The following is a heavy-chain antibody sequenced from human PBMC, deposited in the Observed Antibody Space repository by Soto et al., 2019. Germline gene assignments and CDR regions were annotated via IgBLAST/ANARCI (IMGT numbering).Heavy chain of an antibody. CDR3: ARDLWGYCGTDCYPLDV. Sequence: PSETLSLTCAVSGGSISSGGYSWSWIRQPPGKGLEGIGYIYHSGSIYYNPSLKSRVTISVDTSKNQFSLKLSSVTAADTAVYYCARDLWGYCGTDCYPLDVWGQGTTVTVSS. D-gene: IGHD2-21*02. V-gene: IGHV4-30-2*01. J-gene: IGHJ6*02. CDR1: GGSISSGGYS. CDR2: IYHSGSI.